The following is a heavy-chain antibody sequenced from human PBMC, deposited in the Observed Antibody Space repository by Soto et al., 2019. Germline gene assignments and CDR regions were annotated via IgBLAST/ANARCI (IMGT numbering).Heavy chain of an antibody. Sequence: GASVKVSCKASGYTLTGYYMHWVRQAPGQGLEWMGWINPNSGGTNYAQKFQGWVTMTRDTSISTAYMELSRLRSDDTAVYYCARDDCSGGSCSSSFSYWGQGTLVTVSS. D-gene: IGHD2-15*01. CDR1: GYTLTGYY. J-gene: IGHJ4*02. CDR3: ARDDCSGGSCSSSFSY. V-gene: IGHV1-2*04. CDR2: INPNSGGT.